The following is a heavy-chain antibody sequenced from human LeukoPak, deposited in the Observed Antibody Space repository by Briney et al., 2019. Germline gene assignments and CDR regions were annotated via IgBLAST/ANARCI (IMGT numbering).Heavy chain of an antibody. D-gene: IGHD2-21*01. J-gene: IGHJ5*02. CDR3: ATDQYCDADTCYTWVAP. CDR1: GLVFRTFG. CDR2: ISYHGYDT. V-gene: IGHV3-33*05. Sequence: GGSLRLSCSVSGLVFRTFGMHWVRQAPGKGLEWVALISYHGYDTYYAASVRGRFTISRDNSKDTLYLQINSLRDDDTAFYYCATDQYCDADTCYTWVAPWGQGTLVTVSS.